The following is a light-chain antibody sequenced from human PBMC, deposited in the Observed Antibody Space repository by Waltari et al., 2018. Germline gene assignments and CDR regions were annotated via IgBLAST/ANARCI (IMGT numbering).Light chain of an antibody. J-gene: IGKJ4*01. CDR3: QQTFSTLT. CDR1: QSISRY. V-gene: IGKV1-39*01. Sequence: DIQMTQSPSSLSASVGDRVTITCRASQSISRYLNWYQQRPGKAPELLIFAASSLQIGVPSRFSGSGSGTDFTLTISSLQPEDFATYYCQQTFSTLTFGGGTKVEIK. CDR2: AAS.